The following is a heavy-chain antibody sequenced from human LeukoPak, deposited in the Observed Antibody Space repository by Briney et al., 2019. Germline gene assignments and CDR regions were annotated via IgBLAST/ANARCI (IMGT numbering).Heavy chain of an antibody. D-gene: IGHD2-15*01. J-gene: IGHJ4*02. V-gene: IGHV3-49*04. CDR3: TRGPDCSGGSCYGFVY. Sequence: PGRSLRLSCTASGFTFGDYAMSWVRQAPGKGLEWVGFIRSKAYGGTTEYAASVKGRFTISRDDSKSIAHLQMNSLKTEDTAVYYCTRGPDCSGGSCYGFVYWGQGTLVTVSS. CDR2: IRSKAYGGTT. CDR1: GFTFGDYA.